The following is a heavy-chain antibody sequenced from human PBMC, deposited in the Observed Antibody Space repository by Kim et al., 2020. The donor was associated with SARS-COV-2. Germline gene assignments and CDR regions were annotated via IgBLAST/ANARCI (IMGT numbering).Heavy chain of an antibody. Sequence: SETLSLTCAVYGGSFSGYYWSWIRQPPGKGLEWIGEINHSGSTNYNPSLKSRVTISVDTSKNQFSLKLSSVTAADTAVYYCARVRPKRIYWPLTQKNYDILTGYSLSLFDPWGQGTLVTVSS. D-gene: IGHD3-9*01. J-gene: IGHJ5*02. CDR3: ARVRPKRIYWPLTQKNYDILTGYSLSLFDP. CDR2: INHSGST. CDR1: GGSFSGYY. V-gene: IGHV4-34*01.